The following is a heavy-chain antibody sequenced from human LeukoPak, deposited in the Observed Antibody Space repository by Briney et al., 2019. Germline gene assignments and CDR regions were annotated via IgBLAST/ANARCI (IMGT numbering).Heavy chain of an antibody. V-gene: IGHV3-30*02. D-gene: IGHD6-19*01. CDR1: GFTFSNHG. CDR2: IRYDGSNE. CDR3: AKDRGNTGWSYIDY. Sequence: GGSLRLSCIASGFTFSNHGMHWVRQAPGKGLEWVAFIRYDGSNEYYVDSVKGRFTMSRDNSKKTLYLQMYSLRAEDTAVYYCAKDRGNTGWSYIDYWGQGALVTVSS. J-gene: IGHJ4*02.